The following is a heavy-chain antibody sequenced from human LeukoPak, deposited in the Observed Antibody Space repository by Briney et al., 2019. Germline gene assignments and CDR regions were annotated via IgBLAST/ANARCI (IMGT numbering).Heavy chain of an antibody. CDR1: GFTFSSYW. V-gene: IGHV3-7*01. CDR2: IKQDGSEK. D-gene: IGHD6-19*01. J-gene: IGHJ4*02. Sequence: GGSLTLSCAASGFTFSSYWMSWVRQAPGKGLEWVANIKQDGSEKYYVDSVKGRFTISRDNAKNSLFLQMNSLRGEDTAVYYCARDKVGGSMAGSNFDYWGQGTLVTVSS. CDR3: ARDKVGGSMAGSNFDY.